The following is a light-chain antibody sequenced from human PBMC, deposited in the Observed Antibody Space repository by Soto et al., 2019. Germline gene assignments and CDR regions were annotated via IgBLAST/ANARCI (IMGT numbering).Light chain of an antibody. CDR3: SSYTSSSFYV. Sequence: QSVLTQPASVSGSPGQSITISCTGTSSDVGGYNYVSWYQQHPGKAPKLMIYDVSNRPSGVSNRFSGSKSGNTASLTISGLQAEDEADYYCSSYTSSSFYVFGPGTKVTVL. CDR2: DVS. CDR1: SSDVGGYNY. J-gene: IGLJ1*01. V-gene: IGLV2-14*01.